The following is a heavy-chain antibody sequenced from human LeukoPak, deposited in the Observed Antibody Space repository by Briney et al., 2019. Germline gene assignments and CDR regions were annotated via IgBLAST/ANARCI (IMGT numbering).Heavy chain of an antibody. V-gene: IGHV3-30*02. D-gene: IGHD1-26*01. CDR3: AKDRGSGSYFDY. Sequence: PGGSLRLSCAASGFTFSSYSMNWVRQAPGKGLEWVSFIRYDGGNKYYADSVKGRFTISRDNSKNTLYLQMNSLRGEDTAVYYCAKDRGSGSYFDYWGQGTLVTVSS. J-gene: IGHJ4*02. CDR1: GFTFSSYS. CDR2: IRYDGGNK.